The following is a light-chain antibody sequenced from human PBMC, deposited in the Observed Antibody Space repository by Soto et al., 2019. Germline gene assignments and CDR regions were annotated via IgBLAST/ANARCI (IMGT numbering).Light chain of an antibody. CDR2: EVS. V-gene: IGLV2-18*02. Sequence: QSALTQPPSVSGSPGQSVTISCTGTSSDIGSYNRVSWYQQPPGTAPKLVIYEVSNRPSGVPDRFSGSKSGNTASLTISGLQAEDAADYYCSSYTSSSPYVFGTGTKVTVL. CDR3: SSYTSSSPYV. CDR1: SSDIGSYNR. J-gene: IGLJ1*01.